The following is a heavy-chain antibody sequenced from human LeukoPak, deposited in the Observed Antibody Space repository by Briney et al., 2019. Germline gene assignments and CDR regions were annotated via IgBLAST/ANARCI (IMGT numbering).Heavy chain of an antibody. CDR3: AARVWSANYYGMDV. J-gene: IGHJ6*02. CDR2: ISGSSSYI. CDR1: EFTFSSYS. D-gene: IGHD2-21*01. Sequence: GGSLRLSCAASEFTFSSYSMNWVRQAPGKGLEWVSFISGSSSYIYYADSVKGRFTISRDNAKNSLYLQMNSLRAEDTAVYYCAARVWSANYYGMDVWGQGTTVTVSS. V-gene: IGHV3-21*01.